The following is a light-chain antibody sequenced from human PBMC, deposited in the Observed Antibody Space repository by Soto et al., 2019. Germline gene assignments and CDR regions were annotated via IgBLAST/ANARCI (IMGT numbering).Light chain of an antibody. J-gene: IGKJ4*01. V-gene: IGKV1-5*03. CDR1: QSISHW. CDR3: QQSNDYSLA. CDR2: QAS. Sequence: VQMTPSPSTLSAPVGDRVTITCRASQSISHWVAGDQHTPGKAPKLLIHQASILESGVSSRFSGSGSGTEFTLSISILPPDDFAHYYFQQSNDYSLAFGGGNKREIK.